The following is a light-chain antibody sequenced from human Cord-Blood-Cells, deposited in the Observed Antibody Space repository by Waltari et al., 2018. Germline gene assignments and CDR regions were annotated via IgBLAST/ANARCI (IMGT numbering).Light chain of an antibody. J-gene: IGLJ3*02. CDR1: SSDVGGYNY. V-gene: IGLV2-8*01. CDR2: EVS. CDR3: SSYAGSNNFWV. Sequence: QSALTQPPSASGSPGQSVTISCTGTSSDVGGYNYVFWYQQHPGKAPKLMIYEVSKRPSGVPDRFSGSKSGNTASLTVSGLQAEDEADYYCSSYAGSNNFWVFGGGTKLTVL.